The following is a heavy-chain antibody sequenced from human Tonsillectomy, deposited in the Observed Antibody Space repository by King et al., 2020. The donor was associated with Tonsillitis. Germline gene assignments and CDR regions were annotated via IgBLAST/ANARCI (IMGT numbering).Heavy chain of an antibody. CDR1: GYSFTSYW. CDR3: ARPDDFWGGYYKGTLRY. J-gene: IGHJ4*02. Sequence: VQLVESGAEVKKPGESLKISCKASGYSFTSYWIGWVRQMPGKGLEWMGIIYPGDSDTRYSPSFQGQVTISADKSISTAYLQWSSLKASDTAMYYCARPDDFWGGYYKGTLRYWGQGTLVTVSS. D-gene: IGHD3-3*01. CDR2: IYPGDSDT. V-gene: IGHV5-51*01.